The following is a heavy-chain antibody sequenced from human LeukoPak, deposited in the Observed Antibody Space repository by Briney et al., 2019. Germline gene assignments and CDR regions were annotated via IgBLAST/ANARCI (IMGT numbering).Heavy chain of an antibody. CDR3: ARVPPYCSGGSCYPLYYFDY. V-gene: IGHV1-46*01. Sequence: ASVKVSCKASVYTFTSYYMHWVRQAPGQGLEWMGLINPSGGSTNYAQKFQGRGTMTRDTSTITVYMEMSSLRSEDTAVSYCARVPPYCSGGSCYPLYYFDYWGQGTLVTVSS. D-gene: IGHD2-15*01. CDR1: VYTFTSYY. J-gene: IGHJ4*02. CDR2: INPSGGST.